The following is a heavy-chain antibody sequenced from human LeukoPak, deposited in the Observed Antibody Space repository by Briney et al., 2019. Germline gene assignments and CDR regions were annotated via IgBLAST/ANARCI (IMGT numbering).Heavy chain of an antibody. CDR1: GFTVSSNY. V-gene: IGHV3-53*04. J-gene: IGHJ3*02. Sequence: GGSLRLSCAASGFTVSSNYMSWVRQAPGKGLEWVSVIYSGGSTYYADSVKGRFTTSRHNSKNTLYLQMNSLRAEDTAVYYCARYGGSGSYYNPNDAFDIWGQGTMVTVSS. CDR3: ARYGGSGSYYNPNDAFDI. D-gene: IGHD3-10*01. CDR2: IYSGGST.